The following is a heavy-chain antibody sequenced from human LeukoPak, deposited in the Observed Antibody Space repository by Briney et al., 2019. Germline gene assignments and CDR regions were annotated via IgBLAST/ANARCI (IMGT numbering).Heavy chain of an antibody. CDR2: ISISGENT. V-gene: IGHV3-23*01. CDR3: ARELPSSSWTGTTNWFDP. J-gene: IGHJ5*02. CDR1: GFTFSSYA. Sequence: GGSLRLSCAASGFTFSSYAMSWVRQAPGKGLEWVSAISISGENTYYADSVKGRFTISRDNSKSTLYLQMNSLRAEDTAVYYCARELPSSSWTGTTNWFDPWGQGTLVTVSS. D-gene: IGHD6-13*01.